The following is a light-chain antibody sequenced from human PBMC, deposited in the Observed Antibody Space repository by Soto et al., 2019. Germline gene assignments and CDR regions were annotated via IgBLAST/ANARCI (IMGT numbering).Light chain of an antibody. CDR1: QSISSF. Sequence: DIQMTQSPSSLSTSVGDRVTISCWASQSISSFLNWFQQKPGKAPKLLIYAASSLQSGVPSRFSGSGSGTNFTLTIDSLQPEDFATYYCQQSYSIWWTFGQGTKVEFK. J-gene: IGKJ1*01. CDR2: AAS. CDR3: QQSYSIWWT. V-gene: IGKV1-39*01.